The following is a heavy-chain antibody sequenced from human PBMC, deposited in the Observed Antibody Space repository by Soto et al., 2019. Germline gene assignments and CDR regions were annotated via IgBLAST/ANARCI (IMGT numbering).Heavy chain of an antibody. CDR1: GGTFSSYT. J-gene: IGHJ4*02. Sequence: QVQLVQSGAEVKKPGSSVKVSCKASGGTFSSYTISWVRQAPGQGLEWMGRIIPILGIANYAQKFQGRVTITADKSTSTAYMELSSLRSEDTAVYYCARDKGGTGSPIDYWGQGTLVTVSS. CDR2: IIPILGIA. V-gene: IGHV1-69*08. D-gene: IGHD1-1*01. CDR3: ARDKGGTGSPIDY.